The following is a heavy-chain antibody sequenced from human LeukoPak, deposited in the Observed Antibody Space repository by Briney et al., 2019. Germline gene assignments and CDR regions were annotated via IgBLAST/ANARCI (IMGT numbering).Heavy chain of an antibody. CDR3: AGRYIYGLFDY. Sequence: GGSLRLSCAASGFTFSSYEMNWVRQAPGKGLEWVSYISSSGSTIYYADSVKGRFTISRDNAKNSLYLQMNSRRAEDTAVYYCAGRYIYGLFDYWGQGTLVTVSS. V-gene: IGHV3-48*03. CDR1: GFTFSSYE. CDR2: ISSSGSTI. J-gene: IGHJ4*02. D-gene: IGHD5-18*01.